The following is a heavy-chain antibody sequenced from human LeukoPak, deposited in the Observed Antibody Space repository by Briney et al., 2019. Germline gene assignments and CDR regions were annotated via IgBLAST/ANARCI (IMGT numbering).Heavy chain of an antibody. CDR2: ISGSGGST. CDR1: GFTFSSYA. CDR3: AKGGTKRWLNMWSFDY. Sequence: PGGSLRLSCAASGFTFSSYAMSWVRQAPGKGLEWVSAISGSGGSTYYADSVKGRFTISRDNSKNTLYLQMNSLRAEDTAVYYCAKGGTKRWLNMWSFDYWGQGTLVTVSS. V-gene: IGHV3-23*01. J-gene: IGHJ4*02. D-gene: IGHD5-24*01.